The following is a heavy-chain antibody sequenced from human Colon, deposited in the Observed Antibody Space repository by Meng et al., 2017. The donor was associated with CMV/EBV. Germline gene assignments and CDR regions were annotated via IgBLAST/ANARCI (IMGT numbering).Heavy chain of an antibody. J-gene: IGHJ4*02. D-gene: IGHD2-15*01. Sequence: GESLKISCAASGFTFSSYSMNWVRQAPGKGLEWVSSISSSSSYIYYADSVKGRFTISRDNAKNSLYLQMNSLRAEDTAVYYCAKDSREYESSFDYWGQGTLVTVSS. CDR3: AKDSREYESSFDY. CDR2: ISSSSSYI. V-gene: IGHV3-21*01. CDR1: GFTFSSYS.